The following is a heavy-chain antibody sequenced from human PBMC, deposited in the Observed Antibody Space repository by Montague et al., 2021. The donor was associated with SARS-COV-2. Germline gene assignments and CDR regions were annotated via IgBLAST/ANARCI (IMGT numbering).Heavy chain of an antibody. CDR1: GGSLSGFY. CDR2: ITHGGST. J-gene: IGHJ4*02. CDR3: ARSHDYRGNDYSDS. Sequence: SETLSLTCAVYGGSLSGFYWTWIRQAPGKGLEWVGEITHGGSTSYSPALKSRLTISLDTSKNQFSLKLDSVTAADTATYYCARSHDYRGNDYSDSWGQGALVIVSS. D-gene: IGHD4-23*01. V-gene: IGHV4-34*01.